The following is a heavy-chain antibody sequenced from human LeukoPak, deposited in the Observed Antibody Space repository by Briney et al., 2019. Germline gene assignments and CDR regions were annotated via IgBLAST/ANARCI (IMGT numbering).Heavy chain of an antibody. J-gene: IGHJ4*02. CDR3: ARGRYNWNY. CDR1: GGSMSSYY. D-gene: IGHD1-20*01. V-gene: IGHV4-59*01. Sequence: PSETLSLTCNVSGGSMSSYYWSWIRQPPGKGLEWIGHIYYSGSTNYNPSLNSRVTISVDTSKNQFSLKLSSVTAADTAVYYCARGRYNWNYWGQGILVTVSS. CDR2: IYYSGST.